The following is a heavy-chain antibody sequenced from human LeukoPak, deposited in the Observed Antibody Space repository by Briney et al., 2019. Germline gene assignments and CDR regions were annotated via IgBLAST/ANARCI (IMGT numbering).Heavy chain of an antibody. CDR2: VNSDGSGT. V-gene: IGHV3-74*01. CDR1: RSTFSNYW. CDR3: ATEGPLPGGHDY. D-gene: IGHD2-15*01. Sequence: GGSLRLSCAASRSTFSNYWMHWVRQAPGKGLVWVSRVNSDGSGTNYADSVKGRFTISRDNAKNTVYLQMSSLGVEDTAVYYCATEGPLPGGHDYWGQGTLVTVFS. J-gene: IGHJ4*02.